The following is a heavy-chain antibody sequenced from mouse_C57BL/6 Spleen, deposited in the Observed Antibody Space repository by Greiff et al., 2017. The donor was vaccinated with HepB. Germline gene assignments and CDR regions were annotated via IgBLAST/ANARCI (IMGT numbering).Heavy chain of an antibody. D-gene: IGHD2-4*01. V-gene: IGHV3-6*01. J-gene: IGHJ3*01. CDR3: AREGVRDYDGFAY. CDR1: GYSITSGYY. CDR2: ISYDGSN. Sequence: EVKLVESGPGLVKPSQSLSLTCSVTGYSITSGYYWNWIRQFPGNKLEWMGYISYDGSNNYNPSLKNRISITRDTSKNQFFLKLNSVTTEDTATYYCAREGVRDYDGFAYWGHGTLVTVSA.